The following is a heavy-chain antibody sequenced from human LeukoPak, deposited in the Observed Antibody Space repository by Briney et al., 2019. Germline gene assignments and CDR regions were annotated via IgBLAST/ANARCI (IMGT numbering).Heavy chain of an antibody. Sequence: GGSLRLSCAASGFTVSSNCMSWVRQAPGKGLEWVSVIYSGGSTYYADSVKGRFTISRDNSKNTLYLHMNSLRAEDTAVYYCARANQFGNWFDPWGQGTLVTVSS. V-gene: IGHV3-53*01. CDR3: ARANQFGNWFDP. CDR1: GFTVSSNC. CDR2: IYSGGST. D-gene: IGHD3-16*01. J-gene: IGHJ5*02.